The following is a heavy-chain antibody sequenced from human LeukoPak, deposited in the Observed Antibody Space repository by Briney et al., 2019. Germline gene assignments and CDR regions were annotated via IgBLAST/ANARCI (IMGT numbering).Heavy chain of an antibody. J-gene: IGHJ4*02. V-gene: IGHV3-74*01. Sequence: GGSLRLSCAASGFTFSSYWMHWVRQAPGKGLVWVSHINSDGSSTSYADSVKGRFTISRDNSKNTLYLQMNSLRAEDTAVYYCASTHLGYCSSASCQNDYWGQGTLVTVSS. CDR1: GFTFSSYW. CDR3: ASTHLGYCSSASCQNDY. D-gene: IGHD2-2*01. CDR2: INSDGSST.